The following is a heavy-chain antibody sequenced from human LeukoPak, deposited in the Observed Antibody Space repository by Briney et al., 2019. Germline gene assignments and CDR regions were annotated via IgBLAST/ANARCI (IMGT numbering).Heavy chain of an antibody. CDR3: ARDRPIGITGTTKPPYNWFDP. CDR1: GYSFSKYS. V-gene: IGHV1-46*01. J-gene: IGHJ5*02. CDR2: INPSGGTT. D-gene: IGHD1/OR15-1a*01. Sequence: ASVKVSCKASGYSFSKYSINWVRQAPGQGLEWMGIINPSGGTTRYAQKFQGRVTMTRDTSTSTVYMEVNSLRAEDTAVYYCARDRPIGITGTTKPPYNWFDPWGQGTLVTVSS.